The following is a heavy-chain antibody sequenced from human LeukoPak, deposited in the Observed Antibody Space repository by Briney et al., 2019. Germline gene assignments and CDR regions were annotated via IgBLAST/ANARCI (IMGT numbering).Heavy chain of an antibody. D-gene: IGHD3-22*01. V-gene: IGHV4-39*07. CDR3: ARVRTITMIVSGAFDI. J-gene: IGHJ3*02. CDR2: ISYSGST. Sequence: SETLSLTCTVSGGSISSSSYYWGRIRQPPGKGLEWIGSISYSGSTYYNPSLKSRVTISVDTSKNQFSLKLSSVTAADTAVYYCARVRTITMIVSGAFDIWGQGTMVTVSS. CDR1: GGSISSSSYY.